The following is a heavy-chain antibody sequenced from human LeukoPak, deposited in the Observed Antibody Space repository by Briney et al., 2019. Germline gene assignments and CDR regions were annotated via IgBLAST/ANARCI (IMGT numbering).Heavy chain of an antibody. CDR3: ARDYGSGSHYYYYGMDV. CDR2: INPNSGGT. Sequence: ASVKVSCKASGYTFTSYYMHWVRQAPGQGLEWMGWINPNSGGTNYAQKFQGRVTMTRDTSISTAYMELSRLRSDDTAVYYCARDYGSGSHYYYYGMDVWGQGTTVTVSS. V-gene: IGHV1-2*02. D-gene: IGHD3-10*01. J-gene: IGHJ6*02. CDR1: GYTFTSYY.